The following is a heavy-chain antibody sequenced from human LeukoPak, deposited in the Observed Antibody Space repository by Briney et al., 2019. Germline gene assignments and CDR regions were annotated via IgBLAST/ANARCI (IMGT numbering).Heavy chain of an antibody. J-gene: IGHJ3*02. CDR2: IKQDGSEK. Sequence: PGGSLRLSCAASGFTFSSYWMSWVRQAPGKGLEWVANIKQDGSEKYYVDSVKGRFTISRDNAKNSLYLQMNSLRAEDTAVYYCARDIAAGRGGAFDIWGQGTMVTVSS. D-gene: IGHD6-13*01. V-gene: IGHV3-7*01. CDR3: ARDIAAGRGGAFDI. CDR1: GFTFSSYW.